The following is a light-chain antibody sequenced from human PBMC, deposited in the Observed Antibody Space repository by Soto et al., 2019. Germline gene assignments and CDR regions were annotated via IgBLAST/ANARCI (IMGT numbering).Light chain of an antibody. CDR3: QQYDNFPRT. CDR2: DAS. V-gene: IGKV1-33*01. J-gene: IGKJ3*01. CDR1: QDIKDS. Sequence: DIQMTQSPSSLSASVGDRVTIACQASQDIKDSLNWFQQKPGKAPRLLIYDASNLETGVASRFSGGGSGTHFTFTITSLQPEDVATYFCQQYDNFPRTFGPGTKVDLK.